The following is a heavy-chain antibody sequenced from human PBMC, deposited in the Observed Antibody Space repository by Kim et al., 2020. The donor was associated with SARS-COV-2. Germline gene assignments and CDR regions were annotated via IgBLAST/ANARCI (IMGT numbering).Heavy chain of an antibody. CDR2: INSDGSSK. CDR3: ARGNYHGMDV. Sequence: GGSLRLSCAASGFTFISYWMHWVRQAPGKGLVLVSRINSDGSSKIYADSVKGRFTISRDNAKNTQYLQMNSLRAEDTAVYYCARGNYHGMDVWGQGTTVT. V-gene: IGHV3-74*01. CDR1: GFTFISYW. J-gene: IGHJ6*02.